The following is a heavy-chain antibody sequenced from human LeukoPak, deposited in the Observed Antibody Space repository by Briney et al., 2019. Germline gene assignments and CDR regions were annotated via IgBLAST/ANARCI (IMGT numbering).Heavy chain of an antibody. J-gene: IGHJ4*02. CDR2: ISTRSTYT. V-gene: IGHV3-23*01. D-gene: IGHD1-26*01. Sequence: PGGSLRLSCTVSKFTFSDYVMTWVRQAPGKGLEWVSAISTRSTYTYYADSVRGRFTISRDDSKSTLYLQMNSLRVDDTARYYCSPWIVGGFWADFWGQGALVTVSS. CDR3: SPWIVGGFWADF. CDR1: KFTFSDYV.